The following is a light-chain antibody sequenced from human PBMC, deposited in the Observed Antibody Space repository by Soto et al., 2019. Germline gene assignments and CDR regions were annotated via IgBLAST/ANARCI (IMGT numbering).Light chain of an antibody. Sequence: LTQPASVSASPGQSITISCTGTSSDVGNYNFVSWYQQHPGKAPKLMIYEVSHRPSGVSDRFSGSKSANTASLTISGLQADDEAVYFCGSFTTSTTWVFGGGTKLTVL. J-gene: IGLJ3*02. CDR2: EVS. CDR1: SSDVGNYNF. V-gene: IGLV2-14*01. CDR3: GSFTTSTTWV.